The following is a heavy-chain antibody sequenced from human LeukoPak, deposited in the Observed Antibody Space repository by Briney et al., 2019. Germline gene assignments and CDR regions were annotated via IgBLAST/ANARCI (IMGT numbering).Heavy chain of an antibody. CDR3: ARRLAVAHCAGDCHPIDS. D-gene: IGHD2-21*02. V-gene: IGHV3-11*01. CDR1: GFTFSDYY. J-gene: IGHJ4*02. CDR2: ISSSGSTI. Sequence: GGSLRLSCAASGFTFSDYYMSWIRQAPGKGLELVSHISSSGSTIYYADFLKGRFTISRDNAKNSLYLQMNSLRAEDTAVYYCARRLAVAHCAGDCHPIDSWGQGTLVTVSS.